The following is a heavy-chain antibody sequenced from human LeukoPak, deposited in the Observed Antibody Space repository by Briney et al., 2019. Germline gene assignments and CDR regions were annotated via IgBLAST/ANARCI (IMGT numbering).Heavy chain of an antibody. CDR1: GFTFSTYV. D-gene: IGHD1-26*01. CDR2: ISGSGDTT. V-gene: IGHV3-23*01. CDR3: AREGVGATYAFDI. Sequence: GGSLRLSCAGSGFTFSTYVMNWVRQAPGKGLEWVSGISGSGDTTYYAESVKGRFTVSRDNSKNTLYLQMNSLRAEDTAVYYCAREGVGATYAFDIWGQGTMVTVSS. J-gene: IGHJ3*02.